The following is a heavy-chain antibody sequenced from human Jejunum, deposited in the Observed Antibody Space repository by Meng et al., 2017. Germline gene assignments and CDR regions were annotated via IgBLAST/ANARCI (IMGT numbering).Heavy chain of an antibody. CDR2: FNTDGDSA. Sequence: GGSLRLSCAASGFTLGSYWMHWVRQIPGKGLEWVSRFNTDGDSADYADSVKGRFTTSRDDAKNTLYLEMSSLRAEETAVYFCARDHVPAISHWYFDLWGRGTLVTVSS. V-gene: IGHV3-74*01. D-gene: IGHD3-9*01. J-gene: IGHJ2*01. CDR1: GFTLGSYW. CDR3: ARDHVPAISHWYFDL.